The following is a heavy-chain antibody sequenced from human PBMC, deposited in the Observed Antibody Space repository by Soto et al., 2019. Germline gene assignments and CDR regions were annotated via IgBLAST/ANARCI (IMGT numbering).Heavy chain of an antibody. J-gene: IGHJ4*02. CDR1: GFTFSDYN. CDR3: TREGDGSGFCSDF. D-gene: IGHD3-22*01. Sequence: EVHLVESGGGLVQPGGPLRLSCVASGFTFSDYNMNWVRQAPGKGLEWVSFISGRSNTIYYADSVKGRFTISRDNAKNSLYLLMNSLRAEDTAVYYCTREGDGSGFCSDFWGQGALVTVSS. CDR2: ISGRSNTI. V-gene: IGHV3-48*01.